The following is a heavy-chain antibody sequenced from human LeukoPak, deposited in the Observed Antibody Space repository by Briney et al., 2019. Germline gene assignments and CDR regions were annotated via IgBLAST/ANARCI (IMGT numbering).Heavy chain of an antibody. Sequence: GASVKVSCKASGYTFTGYYMHWVRQAPGQGLEWMGWINPNSGGTNYAQKFQGRVTMTRDTSISTAYMELSSLRSEDTAVYYCARELSSGSYTRSYYFDYWGQGTLVTVSS. V-gene: IGHV1-2*02. J-gene: IGHJ4*02. CDR1: GYTFTGYY. D-gene: IGHD1-26*01. CDR2: INPNSGGT. CDR3: ARELSSGSYTRSYYFDY.